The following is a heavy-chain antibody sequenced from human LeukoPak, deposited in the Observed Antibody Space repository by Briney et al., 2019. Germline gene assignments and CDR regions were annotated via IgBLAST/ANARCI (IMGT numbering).Heavy chain of an antibody. V-gene: IGHV3-48*02. CDR2: ISSSSTTI. J-gene: IGHJ3*02. D-gene: IGHD3-16*01. CDR1: GFTFSSYS. Sequence: GGSLRLSCAASGFTFSSYSMNWVRQAPGKGLEWVSSISSSSTTIYYADSVKGRFTISRDNAKNSLYLQMNSLRDEDTAVYYCTLGVDAFDIWGQGTMVTVSS. CDR3: TLGVDAFDI.